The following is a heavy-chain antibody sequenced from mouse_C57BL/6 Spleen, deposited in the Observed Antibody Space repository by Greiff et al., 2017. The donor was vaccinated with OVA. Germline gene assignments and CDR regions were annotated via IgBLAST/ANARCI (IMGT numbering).Heavy chain of an antibody. CDR3: ARDGNYYGSSYYAMDY. Sequence: DVKLVESGGGLVKPGGSLKLSCAASGFTFSSYAMSWVRQTPEKRLEWVATISDGGSYTYYPDNVKGRFTISRDNAKNNLYLQMSHLKSEDTAMYYCARDGNYYGSSYYAMDYWGQGTSVTVSS. CDR2: ISDGGSYT. D-gene: IGHD1-1*01. J-gene: IGHJ4*01. CDR1: GFTFSSYA. V-gene: IGHV5-4*01.